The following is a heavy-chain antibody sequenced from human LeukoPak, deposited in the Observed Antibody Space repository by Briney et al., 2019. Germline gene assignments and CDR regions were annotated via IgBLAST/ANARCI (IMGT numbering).Heavy chain of an antibody. V-gene: IGHV3-23*01. CDR3: ASRDVPRTRIAVAGNY. CDR2: ISDSGGHT. Sequence: GGSLRLSCAASGFTFSSYAMSWVRQAPGKGLEWVSAISDSGGHTYYADSVKGRFTISRDNAKNSLYLQMNSLRAEDTAVYYCASRDVPRTRIAVAGNYWGQGTLVTVSS. D-gene: IGHD6-19*01. J-gene: IGHJ4*02. CDR1: GFTFSSYA.